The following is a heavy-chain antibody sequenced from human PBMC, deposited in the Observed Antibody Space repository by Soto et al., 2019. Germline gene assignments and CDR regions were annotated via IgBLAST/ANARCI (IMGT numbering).Heavy chain of an antibody. V-gene: IGHV1-69*02. J-gene: IGHJ5*02. D-gene: IGHD2-2*01. CDR3: ARVPDR. CDR1: GGTFNSYT. Sequence: SVKVSCKGSGGTFNSYTVTWVRQAPGQGLEWMGRIIPMFGIATYAQNFQGRVTITADKSTSTAYMELSSLRSEDTAVYYCARVPDRWGQGTLVTVSS. CDR2: IIPMFGIA.